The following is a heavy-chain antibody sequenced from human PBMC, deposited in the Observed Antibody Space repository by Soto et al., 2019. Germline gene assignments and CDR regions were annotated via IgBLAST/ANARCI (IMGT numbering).Heavy chain of an antibody. CDR3: ARDFYYDSSGYYLTSHAFDI. CDR2: ISSSSSYI. Sequence: EVQLVESGGGLVKPGGSLRLSCAASGFTFSSYSMNWVRQAPGKGLEWVSSISSSSSYIYYADSVKGRFTISRDNAKNSLYLQMNSLRAEDTAVYYCARDFYYDSSGYYLTSHAFDIWGQGTMVTVSS. J-gene: IGHJ3*02. CDR1: GFTFSSYS. V-gene: IGHV3-21*01. D-gene: IGHD3-22*01.